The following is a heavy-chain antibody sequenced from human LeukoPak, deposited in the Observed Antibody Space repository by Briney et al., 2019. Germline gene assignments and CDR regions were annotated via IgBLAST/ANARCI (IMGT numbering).Heavy chain of an antibody. V-gene: IGHV3-53*01. CDR3: CSGWSAAVFHY. Sequence: GGSLRLSCAASGFTVSSNYMSWVRQAPGKGLEWVSVIYSGGSTYYADSVKGRFTISRDNSKNTLYLQMNSLRAEDTAVYYCCSGWSAAVFHYWGQGTLVTVSS. J-gene: IGHJ4*02. CDR2: IYSGGST. CDR1: GFTVSSNY. D-gene: IGHD6-13*01.